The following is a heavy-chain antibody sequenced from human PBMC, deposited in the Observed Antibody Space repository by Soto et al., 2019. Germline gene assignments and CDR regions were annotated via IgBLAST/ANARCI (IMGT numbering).Heavy chain of an antibody. J-gene: IGHJ5*02. D-gene: IGHD6-19*01. V-gene: IGHV1-2*04. Sequence: GASVKVSCKASGYTFTGYYMHWVRQAPGQGLEWMGWINPNSGGTNYAQKFQGWVTMTRDTSISTAYMELSRLRPDDTAVYYCARGAVAGTRWFDPWGQGTLVTVSS. CDR3: ARGAVAGTRWFDP. CDR1: GYTFTGYY. CDR2: INPNSGGT.